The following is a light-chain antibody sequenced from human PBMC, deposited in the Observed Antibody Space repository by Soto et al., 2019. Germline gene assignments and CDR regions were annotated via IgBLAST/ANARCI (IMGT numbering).Light chain of an antibody. J-gene: IGLJ1*01. CDR1: TSNIGNST. CDR2: ANN. V-gene: IGLV1-44*01. CDR3: AAWDDILSGYV. Sequence: QSVLTQPPSASGTPGQRDTISCSGSTSNIGNSTVNWYQQLPGTAPKLLIYANNQRPSGVPDRFSGSKSGTSASLAISGLQSEDEADYHCAAWDDILSGYVFGAGTKVTVL.